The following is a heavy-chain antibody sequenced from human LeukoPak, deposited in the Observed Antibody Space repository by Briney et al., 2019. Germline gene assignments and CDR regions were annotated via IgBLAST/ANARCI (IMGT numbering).Heavy chain of an antibody. Sequence: SVKVSCKASAGTSSSYTIRWVRHAPGQGLEWMGRIIPILGIANYAQKFQGRVTITADKSTSTAYMELSCLRSEDTAVYYCARERGLGYCSSTSCKGLRWCFDLWGRGTLVTVSS. CDR2: IIPILGIA. CDR1: AGTSSSYT. D-gene: IGHD2-2*01. J-gene: IGHJ2*01. CDR3: ARERGLGYCSSTSCKGLRWCFDL. V-gene: IGHV1-69*04.